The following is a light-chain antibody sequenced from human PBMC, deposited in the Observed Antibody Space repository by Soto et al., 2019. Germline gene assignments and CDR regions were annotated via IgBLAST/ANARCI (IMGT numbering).Light chain of an antibody. CDR3: QQYDNLPIT. Sequence: DIQMTQSPSSLAASVGDRVTITCQASHYISEYLNWYQQKPGKAPKLLIYDASNLETGVPSRFSGSGSGTDFTFTISSLQPEDIATYYCQQYDNLPITFGQGTRLEIK. J-gene: IGKJ5*01. V-gene: IGKV1-33*01. CDR2: DAS. CDR1: HYISEY.